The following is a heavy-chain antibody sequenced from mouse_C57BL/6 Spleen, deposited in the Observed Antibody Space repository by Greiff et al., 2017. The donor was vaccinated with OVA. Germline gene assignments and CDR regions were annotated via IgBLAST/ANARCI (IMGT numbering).Heavy chain of an antibody. CDR2: ISYDGSN. CDR3: AGYDYYYFDY. J-gene: IGHJ2*01. CDR1: GYSITSGYY. V-gene: IGHV3-6*01. D-gene: IGHD2-4*01. Sequence: EVQLQQSGPGLVKPSQSLSLTCSVTGYSITSGYYWNWIRQFPGNKLEWMGYISYDGSNNYNPSLKNRISITRDTSKNQFFLKLNSVTTEDTATYYCAGYDYYYFDYWGQGTTLTVSS.